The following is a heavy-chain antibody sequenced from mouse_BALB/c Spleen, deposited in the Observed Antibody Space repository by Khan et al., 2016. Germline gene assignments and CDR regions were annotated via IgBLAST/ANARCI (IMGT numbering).Heavy chain of an antibody. CDR3: ARRDYGSSCYFDY. Sequence: EVKLEESGPGLVKPSQSLSLTCTVTGYSITSDYAWNWIRQFPGNKLEWMGYISYSGSTSYNPSLKSRISITRDTSKNQFFLQLNSVTTEDTVTYYCARRDYGSSCYFDYWGQGTTLTVSS. CDR1: GYSITSDYA. V-gene: IGHV3-2*02. J-gene: IGHJ2*01. D-gene: IGHD1-1*01. CDR2: ISYSGST.